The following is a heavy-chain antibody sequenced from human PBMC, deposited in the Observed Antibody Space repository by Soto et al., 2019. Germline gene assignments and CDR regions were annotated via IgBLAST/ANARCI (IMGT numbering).Heavy chain of an antibody. Sequence: PSETLSLICTVSGGSISSSSYYWGWIRQPPGKGLEWIGSIYYSGSTYYNPSLKSRVTISVDTSKNQFSLKLSSVTAAGTAVYYCARNLNYGLDVWGPGTTVTVSS. V-gene: IGHV4-39*01. CDR3: ARNLNYGLDV. J-gene: IGHJ6*02. CDR2: IYYSGST. CDR1: GGSISSSSYY.